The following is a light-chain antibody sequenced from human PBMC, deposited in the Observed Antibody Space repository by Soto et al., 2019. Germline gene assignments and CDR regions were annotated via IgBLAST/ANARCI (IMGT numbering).Light chain of an antibody. CDR3: CSYAGSSTVV. CDR2: EVS. Sequence: QSALTQPASVSGSPGQSITISCTGTSSDVGSYNLVSWYQQHPGKAPKLMIYEVSKRPSGVPNRFSGSKSGNTASLTISGLQAEDEADYYCCSYAGSSTVVFGGGTKLTVL. CDR1: SSDVGSYNL. V-gene: IGLV2-23*02. J-gene: IGLJ2*01.